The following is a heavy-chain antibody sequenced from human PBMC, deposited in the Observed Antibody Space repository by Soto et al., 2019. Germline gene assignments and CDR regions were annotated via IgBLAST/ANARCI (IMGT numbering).Heavy chain of an antibody. CDR2: IYWDDDK. Sequence: GSGPTLVNPTQTLTLTCTFSGFSLSTSGVGVGWIRQPPGKALEWLALIYWDDDKRYSPSLKSRLTITKDTSKNQVVLTMTNMDPVDTATYYCAHSAPGFPSFGPSYYYGMDVWGQGTTVTVSS. CDR1: GFSLSTSGVG. CDR3: AHSAPGFPSFGPSYYYGMDV. J-gene: IGHJ6*02. V-gene: IGHV2-5*02. D-gene: IGHD3-3*01.